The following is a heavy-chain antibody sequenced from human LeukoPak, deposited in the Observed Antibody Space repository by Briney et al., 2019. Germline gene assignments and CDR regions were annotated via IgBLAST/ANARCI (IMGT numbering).Heavy chain of an antibody. V-gene: IGHV3-74*01. CDR2: FNSDGSST. J-gene: IGHJ4*02. CDR1: GFTFSSYW. D-gene: IGHD3-3*01. CDR3: AREGTQSSYYDFWSGYFEPFDY. Sequence: GGSLRLFCAASGFTFSSYWMHWVRHAPGKGLVWVSRFNSDGSSTIYADSVKGQFTISRDNAKNTLYLQMNSLRAEDTAVYYCAREGTQSSYYDFWSGYFEPFDYWGQGTLVTVSS.